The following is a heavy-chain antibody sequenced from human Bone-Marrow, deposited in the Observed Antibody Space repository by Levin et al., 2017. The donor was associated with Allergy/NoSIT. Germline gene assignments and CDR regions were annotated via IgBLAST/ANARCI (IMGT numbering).Heavy chain of an antibody. D-gene: IGHD3-22*01. J-gene: IGHJ4*02. Sequence: PSETLSLTCTVSGGSISSYYWSWIRQPAGKGLEWIGRFYTSGSTNSNPSLKSRVIMSMDTSKNQFSLNLSPVTAADTAVYYCAGSYDRSNFYPYYWGQGTLVTVSS. V-gene: IGHV4-4*07. CDR3: AGSYDRSNFYPYY. CDR1: GGSISSYY. CDR2: FYTSGST.